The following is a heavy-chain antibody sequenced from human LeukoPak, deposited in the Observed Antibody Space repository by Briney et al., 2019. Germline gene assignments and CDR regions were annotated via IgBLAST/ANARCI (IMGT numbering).Heavy chain of an antibody. V-gene: IGHV1-69*04. CDR2: IIPIFGIA. Sequence: EASVKVSCKASGGTFSSYATSWVRQAPGQGLEWMGRIIPIFGIANYAQKFQGRVTITADKSTSTAYMELSSLRSEDTAVYYCAREALYCSSTSCYTVIEGYYFDYWGQGTLVTVSS. J-gene: IGHJ4*02. CDR1: GGTFSSYA. CDR3: AREALYCSSTSCYTVIEGYYFDY. D-gene: IGHD2-2*02.